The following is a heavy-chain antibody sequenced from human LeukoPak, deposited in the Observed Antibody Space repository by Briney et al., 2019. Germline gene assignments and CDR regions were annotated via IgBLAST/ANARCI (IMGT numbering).Heavy chain of an antibody. CDR3: ARGFGRNYLKRTYYYDSSGYFDY. J-gene: IGHJ4*02. V-gene: IGHV4-34*01. CDR1: GGSFSGYY. Sequence: SETLSLTCAVYGGSFSGYYWSWIRQPPGKGLEWIGEINHSGSTNYNPSLMSRVTISVDTSKNQFSLKLSSVTAADTAVYYCARGFGRNYLKRTYYYDSSGYFDYWGQGTLVTVSS. D-gene: IGHD3-22*01. CDR2: INHSGST.